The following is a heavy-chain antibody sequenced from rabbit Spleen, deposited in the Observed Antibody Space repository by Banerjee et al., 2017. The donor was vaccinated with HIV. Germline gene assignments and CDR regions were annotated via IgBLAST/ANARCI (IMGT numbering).Heavy chain of an antibody. CDR2: IYTGSGNT. D-gene: IGHD6-1*01. Sequence: QSLEESGGGLVKPGGTLTLTCKASGIDFSSYYYMCWVRQAPGKGLEWIGCIYTGSGNTYYASWAKGRFSISKTSSTTLTLQMTSLTAADTATYFCARDAYSGGYVSYDYGTGFNLWGQGTLVTVS. CDR3: ARDAYSGGYVSYDYGTGFNL. CDR1: GIDFSSYYY. V-gene: IGHV1S40*01. J-gene: IGHJ4*01.